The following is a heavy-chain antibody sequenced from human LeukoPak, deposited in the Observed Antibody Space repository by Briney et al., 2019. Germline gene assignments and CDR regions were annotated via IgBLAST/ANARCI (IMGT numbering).Heavy chain of an antibody. Sequence: PSETLSLTCTVSGGSISSYYWSWIRQPPGKGLEWIGYIYYSGSTNYNPSLKSRVTISVDTSKNQFSLKLSSVTAADTAVYYCARHELVAATSPDYWGQGTLVTVSS. J-gene: IGHJ4*02. V-gene: IGHV4-59*08. CDR1: GGSISSYY. D-gene: IGHD2-15*01. CDR2: IYYSGST. CDR3: ARHELVAATSPDY.